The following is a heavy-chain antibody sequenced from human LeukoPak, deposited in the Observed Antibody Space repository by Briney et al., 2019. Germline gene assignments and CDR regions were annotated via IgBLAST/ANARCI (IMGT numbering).Heavy chain of an antibody. J-gene: IGHJ3*02. CDR3: AAGGDYADAFDI. V-gene: IGHV4-34*01. CDR2: INHSGST. CDR1: GGSISSYY. D-gene: IGHD4-17*01. Sequence: SETLSLTCTVSGGSISSYYWSWIRQPAGKGLEWIGEINHSGSTNYNPSLKSRVTISVDTSKNQFSLKLSSVTAADTAVYYCAAGGDYADAFDIWGQGTMVTVSS.